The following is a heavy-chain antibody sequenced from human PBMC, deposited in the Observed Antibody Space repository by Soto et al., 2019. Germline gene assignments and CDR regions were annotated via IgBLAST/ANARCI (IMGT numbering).Heavy chain of an antibody. J-gene: IGHJ1*01. CDR2: ITYDGSFE. Sequence: GGSRRRCWQASGFNFDDYGMQWIGQAPGKGLVWVAVITYDGSFEEYADSVKVRLTSSRDSAKNTRFLHLNTLTPEDTAVYHCAKARLGVTIYTPLGFWGQGTLVTVSS. V-gene: IGHV3-30*18. CDR1: GFNFDDYG. CDR3: AKARLGVTIYTPLGF. D-gene: IGHD3-16*01.